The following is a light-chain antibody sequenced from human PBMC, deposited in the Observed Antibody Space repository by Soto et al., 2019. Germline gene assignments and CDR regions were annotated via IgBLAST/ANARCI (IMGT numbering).Light chain of an antibody. J-gene: IGKJ1*01. CDR3: HQSYISPTA. Sequence: DFQLTQSPSSLSASVGDRVTITCRTSESISGYLSWYQQKAGQPPKLLIFAASSLQNGVPSRFSGRGSGTEYTLTISSLQADDFATYYCHQSYISPTAFGQGTKVDIK. CDR1: ESISGY. V-gene: IGKV1-39*01. CDR2: AAS.